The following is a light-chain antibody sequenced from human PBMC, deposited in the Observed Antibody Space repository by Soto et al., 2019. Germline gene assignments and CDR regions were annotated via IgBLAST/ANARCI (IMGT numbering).Light chain of an antibody. V-gene: IGKV3D-7*01. Sequence: EIVMTQSPATLSLCPGERATLSRRASQSVSSSYLSWYQQKPGQAPRLLIYGASTRATGIPARFSGSGSGTAFTLTISSLQLKFFGFYYCREDYTFPPPFGGGTGV. CDR3: REDYTFPPP. CDR2: GAS. J-gene: IGKJ4*01. CDR1: QSVSSSY.